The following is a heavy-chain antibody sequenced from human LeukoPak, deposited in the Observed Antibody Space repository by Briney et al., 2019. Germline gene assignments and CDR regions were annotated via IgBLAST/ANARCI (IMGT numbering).Heavy chain of an antibody. V-gene: IGHV4-31*03. D-gene: IGHD2-2*01. CDR3: ARGRRELKYAPDY. Sequence: SQALSLTCNVSGASMRSETHYWSWLRQHPGKGPEWIAYIYYTAGAYYNPSLESRVSISLDASENQFSLKLSSVTAADTAVYYCARGRRELKYAPDYWGQGTLVTVSS. J-gene: IGHJ4*02. CDR1: GASMRSETHY. CDR2: IYYTAGA.